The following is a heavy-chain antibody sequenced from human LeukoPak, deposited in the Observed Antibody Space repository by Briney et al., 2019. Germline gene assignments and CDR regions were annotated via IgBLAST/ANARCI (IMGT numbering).Heavy chain of an antibody. V-gene: IGHV4-59*01. CDR1: GGSISSYY. D-gene: IGHD6-19*01. Sequence: SETLSLTCTASGGSISSYYWSWIRQPPGKGLEWIGYIYYSGSTNYNPSLKSRVTISVDTSKNQFSLKLSSVTAADTAVYYCARSYGYSSGWYWFDPWGQGTLVTVSS. CDR3: ARSYGYSSGWYWFDP. J-gene: IGHJ5*02. CDR2: IYYSGST.